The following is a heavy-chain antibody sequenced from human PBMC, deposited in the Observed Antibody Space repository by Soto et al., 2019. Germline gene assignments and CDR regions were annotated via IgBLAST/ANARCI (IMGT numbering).Heavy chain of an antibody. CDR1: GGTFCSDT. CDR3: ARAGCPGVTCYRSYYFYYDGLDV. CDR2: IIPIVNLA. V-gene: IGHV1-69*02. Sequence: QVQLVQSGAEVKKPGSSMKVSCKASGGTFCSDTINWVRQAPGQGLEWMGRIIPIVNLANYAPTFEGRVTITADKSTSTAYMELTSLKSDDTAVYYCARAGCPGVTCYRSYYFYYDGLDVWGQGTTVTVSS. D-gene: IGHD2-15*01. J-gene: IGHJ6*02.